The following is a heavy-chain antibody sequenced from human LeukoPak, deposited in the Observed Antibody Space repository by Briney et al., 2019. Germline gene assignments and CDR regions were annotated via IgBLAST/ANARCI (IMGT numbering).Heavy chain of an antibody. CDR3: VLMVWG. V-gene: IGHV3-74*01. CDR1: GFIFSNHY. J-gene: IGHJ4*02. Sequence: GGSLRLSCAVSGFIFSNHYMHWVRQAPGKGLVWVSRINNDGSITSYADSVKGRFTISRDNAKNTLYLQINSLRAEDTAVYYCVLMVWGGGQGTLVTVSS. D-gene: IGHD3-10*01. CDR2: INNDGSIT.